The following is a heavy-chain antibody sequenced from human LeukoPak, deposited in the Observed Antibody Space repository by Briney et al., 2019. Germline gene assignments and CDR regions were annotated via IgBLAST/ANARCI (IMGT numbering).Heavy chain of an antibody. D-gene: IGHD5-18*01. J-gene: IGHJ5*02. Sequence: PSETLSLTCAVYGGSFSGYYWSWIRQPPGRGLEWIGEINHSGSTNYNPSLKSRVTISVDTSKNQFSLKLSSVTAADTAVYYCARGGQSERGYSYGYSRWGAETYNWLDPWGQGSLVTVSS. CDR1: GGSFSGYY. V-gene: IGHV4-34*01. CDR2: INHSGST. CDR3: ARGGQSERGYSYGYSRWGAETYNWLDP.